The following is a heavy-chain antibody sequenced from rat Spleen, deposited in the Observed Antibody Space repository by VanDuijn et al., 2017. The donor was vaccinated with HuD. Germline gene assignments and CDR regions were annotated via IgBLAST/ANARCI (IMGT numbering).Heavy chain of an antibody. CDR3: TTANNGGFSELYYFDY. Sequence: EVQLMESGGGLVQPGRSLKLSCAASGFTFSNYYMAWVRQAPTKGLEWVAYINTGGGNTYYRDSVRGRFTISRNNAKSTLYLQMDSLRSEDTATYYCTTANNGGFSELYYFDYWGQGVMVTVSS. J-gene: IGHJ2*01. V-gene: IGHV5-27*01. CDR1: GFTFSNYY. D-gene: IGHD1-11*01. CDR2: INTGGGNT.